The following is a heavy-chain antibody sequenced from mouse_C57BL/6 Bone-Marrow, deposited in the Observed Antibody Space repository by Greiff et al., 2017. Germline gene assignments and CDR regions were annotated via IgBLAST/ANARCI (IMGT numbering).Heavy chain of an antibody. CDR3: ARRDGSSSWYAMDY. D-gene: IGHD1-1*01. Sequence: EVKVEESGGGLVQPGGSLKLSCAASGFTFSDYGMAWVRQAPRKGPEWVAFISNLAYSIYYADTVTGRFTISRENAKNTLYLEMSSLRSEDTAMDYCARRDGSSSWYAMDYWGQGTSVTVSS. J-gene: IGHJ4*01. V-gene: IGHV5-15*04. CDR2: ISNLAYSI. CDR1: GFTFSDYG.